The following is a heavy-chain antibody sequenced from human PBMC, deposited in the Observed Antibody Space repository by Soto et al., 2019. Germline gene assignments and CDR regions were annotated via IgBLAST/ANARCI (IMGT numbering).Heavy chain of an antibody. Sequence: HPGGSLRLSCAASGFTFRSYGMHWVCQAPGKGLEWVAVIWYDGSNKYYADSVKGRFTISRDNSKNTLYLQMNSLRAEDTAVYYCARARGFDDAFDIWGQGTMVTVSS. V-gene: IGHV3-33*01. CDR3: ARARGFDDAFDI. J-gene: IGHJ3*02. CDR1: GFTFRSYG. CDR2: IWYDGSNK. D-gene: IGHD3-10*01.